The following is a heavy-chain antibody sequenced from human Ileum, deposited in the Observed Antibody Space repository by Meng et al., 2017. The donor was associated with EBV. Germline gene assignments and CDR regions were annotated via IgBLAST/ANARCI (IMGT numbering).Heavy chain of an antibody. CDR2: ILSGST. CDR3: AGGRAGYGGYKT. J-gene: IGHJ4*02. CDR1: SGSVSSGDYH. Sequence: QGQCLEPGPGLVKPSETLSLTFTVSSGSVSSGDYHWSWIRQPPGKGLEWIGYILSGSTNYDPSLTNRVTISVDTSKNHFSLKLTSVTAADTAVYYCAGGRAGYGGYKTWGQGTLVTVSS. V-gene: IGHV4-61*03. D-gene: IGHD5-12*01.